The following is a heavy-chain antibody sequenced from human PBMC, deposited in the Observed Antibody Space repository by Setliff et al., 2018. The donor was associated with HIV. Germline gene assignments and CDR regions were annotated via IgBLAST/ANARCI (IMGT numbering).Heavy chain of an antibody. CDR2: IYYSGST. CDR3: ANTKGVPGLFDY. Sequence: SETLSLTCTVSGGSISSSSYYWGWIRQPPGKGLEWIGSIYYSGSTYYNRSLKSRVTISLDTSKNQFSLKPSSVTAADTAVYYCANTKGVPGLFDYWGQGILVTVSS. D-gene: IGHD2-8*01. V-gene: IGHV4-39*07. J-gene: IGHJ4*02. CDR1: GGSISSSSYY.